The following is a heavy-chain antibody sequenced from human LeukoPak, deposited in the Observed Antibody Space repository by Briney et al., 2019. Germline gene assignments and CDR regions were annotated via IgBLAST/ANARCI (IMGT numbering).Heavy chain of an antibody. CDR2: INPNSGGT. V-gene: IGHV1-2*06. D-gene: IGHD3-22*01. J-gene: IGHJ5*02. CDR1: GYTFTGYY. Sequence: ASVKVSCKASGYTFTGYYMHWVRQAPGQGLEWMGRINPNSGGTNYAQKFLGRVTMTRDTSISTAYMELSRLRSDDTAVYYCARDPVGTRYYYEGAWFDPWGQGTLVTVSS. CDR3: ARDPVGTRYYYEGAWFDP.